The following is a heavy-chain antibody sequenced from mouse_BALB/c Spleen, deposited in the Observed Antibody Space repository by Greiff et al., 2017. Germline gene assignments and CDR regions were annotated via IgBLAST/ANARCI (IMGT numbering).Heavy chain of an antibody. CDR3: ARRELGDFDY. V-gene: IGHV1-84*02. CDR2: IYTGSGNT. Sequence: QVQLQQSGPELVKPGALVKISCKASGYTFTSYDINWVKQRPGQGLEWIGWIYTGSGNTKYNEKFKGKATLTVDTSSSTAYMQLSSLTSEDTAVYFCARRELGDFDYWGQGTTLTVSS. D-gene: IGHD4-1*01. CDR1: GYTFTSYD. J-gene: IGHJ2*01.